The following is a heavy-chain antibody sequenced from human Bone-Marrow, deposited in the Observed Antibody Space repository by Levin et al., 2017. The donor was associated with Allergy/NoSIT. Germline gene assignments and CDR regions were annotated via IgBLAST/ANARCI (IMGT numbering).Heavy chain of an antibody. Sequence: GESLKISCKASGYTFTSYGISWVRQAPGQGLEWMGWISAYNGNTNYAQKLQGRVTMTTDTSTSTAYMELRSLRSDDTAVYYCARVTKGLTLGGMDVWGQGTTVTVSS. CDR2: ISAYNGNT. D-gene: IGHD3-16*01. J-gene: IGHJ6*02. CDR1: GYTFTSYG. V-gene: IGHV1-18*01. CDR3: ARVTKGLTLGGMDV.